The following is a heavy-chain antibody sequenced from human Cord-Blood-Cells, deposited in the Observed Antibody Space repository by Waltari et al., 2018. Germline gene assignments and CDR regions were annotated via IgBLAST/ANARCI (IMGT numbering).Heavy chain of an antibody. D-gene: IGHD1-26*01. Sequence: QVQLVQSGAEVKKPGASVKVSCKASGYTFTSYAMHWVRPAPGQRLEWMGWINAGNGNTKYSQKFQGRVTITRDTSASTAYMELSSLRSEDTAVYYCARAKSGSYFYFQHWGQGTLVTVSS. J-gene: IGHJ1*01. V-gene: IGHV1-3*01. CDR1: GYTFTSYA. CDR2: INAGNGNT. CDR3: ARAKSGSYFYFQH.